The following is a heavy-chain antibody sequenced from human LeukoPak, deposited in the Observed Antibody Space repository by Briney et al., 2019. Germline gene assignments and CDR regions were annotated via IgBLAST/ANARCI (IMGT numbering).Heavy chain of an antibody. CDR3: ARKGYDYGLFDP. Sequence: PSETLSLTCAVSGGSISSSHWWSWVRQPPGKGLEWIGEIYHSGSTNYNPSLKSRVTISVDKSKNHFSLKLTSVTAADTAVCYCARKGYDYGLFDPWGQGTLVTVSS. CDR1: GGSISSSHW. D-gene: IGHD5-12*01. V-gene: IGHV4-4*02. J-gene: IGHJ5*02. CDR2: IYHSGST.